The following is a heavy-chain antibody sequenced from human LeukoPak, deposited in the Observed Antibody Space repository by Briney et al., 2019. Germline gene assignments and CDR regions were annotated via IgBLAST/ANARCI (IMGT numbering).Heavy chain of an antibody. CDR3: ARERYCSSTSCYNWFDP. D-gene: IGHD2-2*01. J-gene: IGHJ5*02. Sequence: SETLSLTCTVSGGSISSYYWSWIRQPAGKGLEWIGRIYTSGSTNYNPSLKSRVTMSVDTSKNQFSLKLSSVTAADTAVYYCARERYCSSTSCYNWFDPWGQGTLVTVSS. V-gene: IGHV4-4*07. CDR1: GGSISSYY. CDR2: IYTSGST.